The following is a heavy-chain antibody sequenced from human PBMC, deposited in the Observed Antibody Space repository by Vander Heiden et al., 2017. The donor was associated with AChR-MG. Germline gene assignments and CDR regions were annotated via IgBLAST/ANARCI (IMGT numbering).Heavy chain of an antibody. Sequence: EVQLLESGGALVQPGGSLRHSRTASGFTFRTYGLSWVRQAPGKGLEWVSAISDRGDSTSNADSVRGRFTVSRDNSKNTLYLQMNSLRAEDTALYYCAKGHARRLGYFDNWGQGTLVTVSS. CDR1: GFTFRTYG. D-gene: IGHD3-16*01. J-gene: IGHJ4*02. CDR3: AKGHARRLGYFDN. V-gene: IGHV3-23*01. CDR2: ISDRGDST.